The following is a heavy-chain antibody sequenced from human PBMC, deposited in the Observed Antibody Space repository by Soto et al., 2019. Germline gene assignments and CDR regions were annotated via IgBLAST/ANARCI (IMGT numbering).Heavy chain of an antibody. D-gene: IGHD3-10*01. J-gene: IGHJ4*02. Sequence: GGSLRLSCAGSGFTFSSYAMHWVHQLGPGKGLEWISAISGSGSFTHYADSVRGRFTISRDSSQNQLYLQMNNLRGDDTAMYYCAKIPTGSGSSKFDYWGQGIQVTVSS. CDR2: ISGSGSFT. CDR3: AKIPTGSGSSKFDY. V-gene: IGHV3-23*01. CDR1: GFTFSSYA.